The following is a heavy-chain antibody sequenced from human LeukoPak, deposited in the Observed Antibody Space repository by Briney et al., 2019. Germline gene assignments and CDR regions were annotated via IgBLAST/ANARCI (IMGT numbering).Heavy chain of an antibody. J-gene: IGHJ6*03. D-gene: IGHD4-17*01. CDR3: AKVGDYPTYYYYYMDV. Sequence: PGRSLRLSCAASGFTFSSYGMHWVRQAPGKGLEWVAVISYDGSNKYYADSVKGRFTISRDNSKNTLYLQMNSLRAEDTAVYYCAKVGDYPTYYYYYMDVWGKGTTVTVSS. CDR1: GFTFSSYG. V-gene: IGHV3-30*18. CDR2: ISYDGSNK.